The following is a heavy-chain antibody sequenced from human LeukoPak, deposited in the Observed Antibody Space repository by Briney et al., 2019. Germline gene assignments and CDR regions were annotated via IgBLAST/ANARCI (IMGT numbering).Heavy chain of an antibody. CDR2: ISYSSETI. CDR3: AKDRGGGSQLGDAFDV. V-gene: IGHV3-9*01. J-gene: IGHJ3*01. D-gene: IGHD2-15*01. CDR1: GFTFSSYA. Sequence: GGSLRLSCAASGFTFSSYAMSWVRQAPGKGLEWVSGISYSSETIGYVDSVKGRFTISRDNRKNSLYLQMNSLRPEDTALYYCAKDRGGGSQLGDAFDVWGQGTMVRVSS.